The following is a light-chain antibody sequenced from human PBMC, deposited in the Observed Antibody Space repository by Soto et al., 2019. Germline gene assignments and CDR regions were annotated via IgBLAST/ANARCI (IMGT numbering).Light chain of an antibody. CDR2: DAS. J-gene: IGKJ1*01. Sequence: EIVLTQSPGTLSLSPGERATLSCRASQSVSSYLAWYQQKPGQAPRLLIYDASRRATGIPDRFSGSGSGTDFSLTISRLEPEDFAVYYCQHYDSARWTFGLGTKVDIK. CDR1: QSVSSY. V-gene: IGKV3-20*01. CDR3: QHYDSARWT.